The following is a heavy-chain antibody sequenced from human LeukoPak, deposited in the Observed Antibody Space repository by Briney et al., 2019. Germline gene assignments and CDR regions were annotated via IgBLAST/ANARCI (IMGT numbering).Heavy chain of an antibody. CDR1: EFTFSQYW. J-gene: IGHJ5*02. CDR2: INSDGSTT. CDR3: VREGFGTSWDWFDP. V-gene: IGHV3-74*01. Sequence: GGSVRLSCAASEFTFSQYWMHWVRQAPGKGLVWVSRINSDGSTTNYADFVKGRFTISRDNAKNTLYLQMNSLRVDDTALYYCVREGFGTSWDWFDPWGQGTLVTVSS. D-gene: IGHD6-13*01.